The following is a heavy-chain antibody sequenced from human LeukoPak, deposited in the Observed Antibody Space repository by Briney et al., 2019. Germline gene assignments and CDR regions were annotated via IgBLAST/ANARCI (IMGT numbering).Heavy chain of an antibody. CDR1: GGSFSGYY. J-gene: IGHJ4*02. Sequence: SETLSLTCAVYGGSFSGYYWSWIRQPPGKGLEWSGEINHSGSTNYNPSLKSRVTISVDTSKNQFSLKLSSVTAADTAVYYCASFSGDYGDYWGQGTLVTVSS. CDR3: ASFSGDYGDY. CDR2: INHSGST. V-gene: IGHV4-34*01. D-gene: IGHD4-17*01.